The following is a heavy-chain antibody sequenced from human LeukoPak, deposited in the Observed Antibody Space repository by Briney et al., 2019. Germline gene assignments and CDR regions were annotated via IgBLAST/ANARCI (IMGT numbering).Heavy chain of an antibody. D-gene: IGHD5-12*01. J-gene: IGHJ4*02. CDR2: ISWNSGSI. CDR1: GFTFDDYA. CDR3: AKDIGSVATSGFDY. V-gene: IGHV3-9*01. Sequence: GRSLRLSCSASGFTFDDYAVHWVRQAPGKGLEWVSRISWNSGSIGYADSVKGRFAISRDNAKNSLYLQMNSLRAEDTALYYCAKDIGSVATSGFDYWGQGTLVTVSS.